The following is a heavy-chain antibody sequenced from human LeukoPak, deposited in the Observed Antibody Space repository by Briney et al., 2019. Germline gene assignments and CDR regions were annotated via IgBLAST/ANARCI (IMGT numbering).Heavy chain of an antibody. CDR3: ARTYCSGGSCHFDY. Sequence: KPSETLSLTCTVSGGSISSYYWSWIRQPPGKGLEWIGYIYYSGNTDSNPSLKSRVTISVDTSKNQFSLKLSSVTAADTAVYYCARTYCSGGSCHFDYWGQGTLVTV. CDR2: IYYSGNT. J-gene: IGHJ4*02. CDR1: GGSISSYY. V-gene: IGHV4-59*08. D-gene: IGHD2-15*01.